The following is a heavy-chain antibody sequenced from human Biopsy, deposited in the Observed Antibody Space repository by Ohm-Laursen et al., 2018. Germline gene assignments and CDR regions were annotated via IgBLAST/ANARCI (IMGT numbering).Heavy chain of an antibody. Sequence: SDTLSLTCTVSGGSVSSNVAYWAWIRQPPGKGLESIGSIFYSGIPYYNPSLQSRVTMSEDTSKNQFSLNLTSVTAADTAVYYCARHPTGFWFDPWGQGTLVTVSS. V-gene: IGHV4-39*01. J-gene: IGHJ5*02. CDR2: IFYSGIP. CDR1: GGSVSSNVAY. CDR3: ARHPTGFWFDP.